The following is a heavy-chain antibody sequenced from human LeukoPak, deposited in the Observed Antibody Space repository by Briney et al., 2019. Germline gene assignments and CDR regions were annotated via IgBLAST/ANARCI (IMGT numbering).Heavy chain of an antibody. CDR1: GYTFTGYY. V-gene: IGHV1-2*02. J-gene: IGHJ4*02. CDR3: ARDFTVIRYYGSGSYLGY. Sequence: ASVKVSCKASGYTFTGYYMHWVRQAPGQGLEWMGWINPSSGGTNYAQKFQGRVTMTRDTSISTAYMKLSRLRSDDTAVYYCARDFTVIRYYGSGSYLGYWGQGTLVTVSS. CDR2: INPSSGGT. D-gene: IGHD3-10*01.